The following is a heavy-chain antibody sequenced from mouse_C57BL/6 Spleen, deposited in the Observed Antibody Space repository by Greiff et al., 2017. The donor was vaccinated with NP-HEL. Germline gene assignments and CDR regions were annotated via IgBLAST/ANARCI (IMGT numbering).Heavy chain of an antibody. CDR1: GFTFSSYA. CDR2: ISDGGSYT. CDR3: ARGGGYYVPFDY. D-gene: IGHD2-3*01. J-gene: IGHJ2*01. V-gene: IGHV5-4*03. Sequence: EVKLVESGGGLVKPGGSLKLSCAASGFTFSSYAMSWVRQTPEKRLEWVATISDGGSYTYYPDNVKGRFTISRDNAKNNLYLQMSHLKSEDTAMYYCARGGGYYVPFDYWGQGTTLTVSS.